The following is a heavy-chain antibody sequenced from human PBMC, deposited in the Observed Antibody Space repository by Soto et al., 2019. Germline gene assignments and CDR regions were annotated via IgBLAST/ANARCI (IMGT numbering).Heavy chain of an antibody. D-gene: IGHD2-15*01. Sequence: QVQLPESGPGLVKPSETLSLTCTVSGGSVSRGIYYWGWIRQPPGKGLERIGYIYSRGSTNYNPSLKSRVTISVDTSQNQFSLKLSSVPAADTAVYYCARGSGPNDAFDIWRQGTMVTVSS. CDR2: IYSRGST. V-gene: IGHV4-61*01. CDR3: ARGSGPNDAFDI. CDR1: GGSVSRGIYY. J-gene: IGHJ3*02.